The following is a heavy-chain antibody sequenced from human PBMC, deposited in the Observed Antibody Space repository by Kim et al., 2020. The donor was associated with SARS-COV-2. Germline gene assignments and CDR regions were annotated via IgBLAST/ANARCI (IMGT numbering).Heavy chain of an antibody. CDR2: INPNSGGT. CDR1: GYTFTGYY. CDR3: ARGGANPKTNIVGATTVDY. Sequence: ASVKVSCKASGYTFTGYYMHWVRQAPGQGLEWMGRINPNSGGTNYAQKFQGRVTMTRDTSISTAYMELSRLRSDDTAVYYCARGGANPKTNIVGATTVDYWGQGTLVTVSS. V-gene: IGHV1-2*06. J-gene: IGHJ4*02. D-gene: IGHD1-26*01.